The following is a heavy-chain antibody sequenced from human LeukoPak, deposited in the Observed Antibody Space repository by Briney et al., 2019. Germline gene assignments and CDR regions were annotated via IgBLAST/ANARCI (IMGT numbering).Heavy chain of an antibody. CDR1: GFTFSSYA. D-gene: IGHD3-10*01. V-gene: IGHV3-30*04. J-gene: IGHJ6*04. CDR2: ISYDGSNK. CDR3: ARDRSQGVWCGDLRMDV. Sequence: GGSLRLSCAASGFTFSSYAMHWVRQAPGKGLEWGAVISYDGSNKYYADSVKGRFTISRDNSKNTLYLQMNSLRAEDTAVYYCARDRSQGVWCGDLRMDVWGKGTTVTVSS.